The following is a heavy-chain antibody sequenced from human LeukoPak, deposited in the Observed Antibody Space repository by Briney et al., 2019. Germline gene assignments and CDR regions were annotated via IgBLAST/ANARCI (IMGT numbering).Heavy chain of an antibody. CDR3: ARQIASAGTAGFDF. CDR1: GGSISSYY. CDR2: IYSTGST. V-gene: IGHV4-4*07. Sequence: SETLSPTCTVSGGSISSYYWSWVRQPAGKGLEWVGRIYSTGSTNYNPSLKSRVTVSVDTSKNQFSLRLRSVTAADTAVYYCARQIASAGTAGFDFWGQGALVTVSS. D-gene: IGHD6-13*01. J-gene: IGHJ4*02.